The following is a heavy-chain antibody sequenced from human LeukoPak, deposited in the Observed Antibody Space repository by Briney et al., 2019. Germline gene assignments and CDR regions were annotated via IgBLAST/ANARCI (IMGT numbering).Heavy chain of an antibody. V-gene: IGHV3-23*01. Sequence: GASLRLSCAASGFTFSSFAMSWVRHAPEEGLEWVSAISGSGGSTYYADSVKGRFTISRDNSKNTLYLQMNSLRAEDTAVYYCAKNLTSIQLWLEGINYYYGMDVSGQGTTVTVSS. CDR2: ISGSGGST. CDR1: GFTFSSFA. D-gene: IGHD5-18*01. J-gene: IGHJ6*02. CDR3: AKNLTSIQLWLEGINYYYGMDV.